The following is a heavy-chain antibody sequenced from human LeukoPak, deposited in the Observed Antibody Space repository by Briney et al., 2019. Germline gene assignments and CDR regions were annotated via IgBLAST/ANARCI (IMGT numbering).Heavy chain of an antibody. CDR1: GFTFSSYS. CDR2: ISCSSSYI. D-gene: IGHD4-23*01. CDR3: ATTSESGNSGVVGPDAFDI. V-gene: IGHV3-21*01. Sequence: PSESLRLSCAASGFTFSSYSMNWVRQAPGKGLEWVSSISCSSSYIYYADSVKGRFTISRDNAKNSLYLQMNSLRAEDTAVYYCATTSESGNSGVVGPDAFDIWGQGTMVTVSS. J-gene: IGHJ3*02.